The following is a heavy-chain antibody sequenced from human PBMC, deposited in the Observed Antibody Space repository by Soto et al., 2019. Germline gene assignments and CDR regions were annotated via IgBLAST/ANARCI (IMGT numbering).Heavy chain of an antibody. CDR1: GGSISSGGYY. CDR3: ARHLTYCSAGSCYSDFPYYGMDV. CDR2: IFYSGST. V-gene: IGHV4-39*01. D-gene: IGHD2-15*01. J-gene: IGHJ6*02. Sequence: PSETLSLTCTVSGGSISSGGYYWSWIRQPPGKGLEWIGSIFYSGSTYYNPSLKSRVTISVDTSKNQFSLKLSSVTAADTAVYYCARHLTYCSAGSCYSDFPYYGMDVWGQGTTVTSP.